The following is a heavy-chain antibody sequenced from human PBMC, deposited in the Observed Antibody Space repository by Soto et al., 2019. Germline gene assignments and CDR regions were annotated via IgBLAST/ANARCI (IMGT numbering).Heavy chain of an antibody. J-gene: IGHJ4*02. CDR1: GFTFSSYA. CDR3: AKDSLPHYYGSSGRLY. CDR2: ISGSGGST. V-gene: IGHV3-23*01. Sequence: GGSLRLSCAASGFTFSSYAMSWVRQAPGKGLEWVSAISGSGGSTYYADSVKGRFTISRDNSKNTLYLQMNSLRAEDTAVYYCAKDSLPHYYGSSGRLYWGQGTLVTVSS. D-gene: IGHD3-22*01.